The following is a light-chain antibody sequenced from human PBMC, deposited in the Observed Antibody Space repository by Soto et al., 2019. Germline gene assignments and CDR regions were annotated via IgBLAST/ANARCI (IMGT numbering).Light chain of an antibody. CDR2: CAS. CDR3: QQRSKWPPT. CDR1: QGVCRF. Sequence: EIVLNQSPATLSFSPGGRGTLSCRASQGVCRFLAWYQQKPGQAPRLPIYCASKKATGIPARFSGGGSGTDFTLTISSLEPEDFAVYYCQQRSKWPPTFGQGTKVEIK. J-gene: IGKJ1*01. V-gene: IGKV3-11*01.